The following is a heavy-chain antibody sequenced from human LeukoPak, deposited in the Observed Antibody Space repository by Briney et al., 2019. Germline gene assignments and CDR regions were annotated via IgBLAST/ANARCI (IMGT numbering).Heavy chain of an antibody. J-gene: IGHJ5*02. D-gene: IGHD3-3*01. CDR2: IYYSGST. Sequence: SQTLSLTCTVSGGSISSGGYYWSWIRQHPGKGLEWIGYIYYSGSTYYNPSLKSRVTISVDTSKNQFSLKLSSVTAADTAVYYCARGGLHDFWSGYYWEGPYNWFDPWGQGTLVTVSS. CDR3: ARGGLHDFWSGYYWEGPYNWFDP. V-gene: IGHV4-31*03. CDR1: GGSISSGGYY.